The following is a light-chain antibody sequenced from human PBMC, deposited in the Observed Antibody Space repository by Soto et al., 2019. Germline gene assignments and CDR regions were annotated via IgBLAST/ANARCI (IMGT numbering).Light chain of an antibody. J-gene: IGKJ1*01. CDR2: WAS. CDR3: QQYYSTPPT. CDR1: QSVLYSSNNKNY. Sequence: DIVMTQSPDSLAVSLGGRATINCKSSQSVLYSSNNKNYLAWYQQTPGQPPKLLIYWASTRESGVPDRFSGSGSGTDFTLTISSLQAEDVAVYYCQQYYSTPPTFGQGTKVEIK. V-gene: IGKV4-1*01.